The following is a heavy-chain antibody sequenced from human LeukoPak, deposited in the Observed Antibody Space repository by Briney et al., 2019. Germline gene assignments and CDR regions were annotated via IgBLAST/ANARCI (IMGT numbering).Heavy chain of an antibody. D-gene: IGHD2-2*02. V-gene: IGHV1-2*02. Sequence: GASVKVSCKASGYTFTGYYIHWVRQAPGQGLEWMGWIFPNTGGTKFAQKFQGRFTMTRDTSISTAYMELSSLRSDDTAIYYCARDFSQYTGYWGQGTLVTVSS. CDR2: IFPNTGGT. J-gene: IGHJ4*02. CDR1: GYTFTGYY. CDR3: ARDFSQYTGY.